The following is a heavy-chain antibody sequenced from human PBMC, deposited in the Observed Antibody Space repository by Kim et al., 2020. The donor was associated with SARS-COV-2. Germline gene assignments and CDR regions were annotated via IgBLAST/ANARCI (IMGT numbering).Heavy chain of an antibody. D-gene: IGHD3-10*01. CDR1: GGSFSGYY. J-gene: IGHJ4*02. Sequence: SETLSLTCAVYGGSFSGYYWSWIRQPPGKGLEWIGEINHSGSTNYNPSLKSRVTISVDTSKNQFSLKLSSVTAADTAVYYCARGLGNTFGYYGSGSYLGYWGQGTLVTVSS. CDR2: INHSGST. V-gene: IGHV4-34*01. CDR3: ARGLGNTFGYYGSGSYLGY.